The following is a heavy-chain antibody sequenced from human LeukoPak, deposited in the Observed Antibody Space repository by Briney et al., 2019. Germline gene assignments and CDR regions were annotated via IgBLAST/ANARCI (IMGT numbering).Heavy chain of an antibody. J-gene: IGHJ4*02. Sequence: GGSLRLSCAASGFIVSSNYMTWVRQAPGKGLEWLSVIYSGGDTYYADSVKGRFTISRDNSKNTLYLQMNSLRAGDTAVSYCARRHDSGYFDSWGQGTLVTVSS. CDR3: ARRHDSGYFDS. V-gene: IGHV3-66*02. D-gene: IGHD3-22*01. CDR1: GFIVSSNY. CDR2: IYSGGDT.